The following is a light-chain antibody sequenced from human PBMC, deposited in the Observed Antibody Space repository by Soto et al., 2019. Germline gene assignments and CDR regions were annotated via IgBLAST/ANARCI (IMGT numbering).Light chain of an antibody. CDR3: QQYGSSPPLT. CDR1: HSVNNN. J-gene: IGKJ4*01. V-gene: IGKV3-20*01. CDR2: GAS. Sequence: DIVMTQSPLSLPVTPGEPATLSCRAEHSVNNNLAWYQQKPGQAPRLLIYGASTRATGIPARFSGSGSGTEFTLTISRLEPEDFAVYYCQQYGSSPPLTFGGGTKVDIK.